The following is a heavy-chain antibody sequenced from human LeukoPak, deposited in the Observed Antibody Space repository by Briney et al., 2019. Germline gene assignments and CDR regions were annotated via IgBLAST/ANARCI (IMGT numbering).Heavy chain of an antibody. CDR2: IFPILGIA. CDR3: ARGRGWYCSSTSCYEDI. V-gene: IGHV1-69*04. D-gene: IGHD2-2*01. Sequence: EASVKVSPKGSRGTFCRYAISSGRQTPRQRLEWIGEIFPILGIANSAQKFQGRFTIPADKSTSTAYTELSSLRSEATAVYYCARGRGWYCSSTSCYEDIWGQGTMVTVSS. J-gene: IGHJ3*02. CDR1: RGTFCRYA.